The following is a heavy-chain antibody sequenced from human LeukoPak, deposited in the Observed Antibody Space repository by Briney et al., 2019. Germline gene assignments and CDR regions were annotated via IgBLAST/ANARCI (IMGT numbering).Heavy chain of an antibody. CDR2: ISGSGGST. CDR1: GFTFSSYA. J-gene: IGHJ6*03. D-gene: IGHD3-16*01. CDR3: AKDQTERGDYYMDG. Sequence: GGSLRLSCAASGFTFSSYAMSWVRQAPGKGLEWVSDISGSGGSTYYADSVKGRFTISRDTSKNTLYLQMNSLRAEDTAVYYCAKDQTERGDYYMDGWGKGTTVTVSS. V-gene: IGHV3-23*01.